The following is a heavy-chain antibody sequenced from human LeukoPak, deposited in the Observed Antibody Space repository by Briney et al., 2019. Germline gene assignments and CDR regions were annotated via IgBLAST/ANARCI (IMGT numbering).Heavy chain of an antibody. CDR2: IRSKTDGGTT. V-gene: IGHV3-15*01. J-gene: IGHJ4*02. CDR1: GLTFSNAW. CDR3: TTGSPYSGSPFDN. Sequence: GGSLRLSCAASGLTFSNAWMSWVRQAPGKGLEWVGRIRSKTDGGTTEYTAPVKGRFSISRDDSKNTLYLQMNSLKIEDTAVYYCTTGSPYSGSPFDNWGQGTLVTVSS. D-gene: IGHD1-26*01.